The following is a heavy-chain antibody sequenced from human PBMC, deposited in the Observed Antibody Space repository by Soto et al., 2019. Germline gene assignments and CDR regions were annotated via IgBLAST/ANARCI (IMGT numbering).Heavy chain of an antibody. J-gene: IGHJ3*01. CDR1: GFTFSNYG. CDR3: AKDNNKIWLRPSPAFDV. CDR2: ISHDGSNK. V-gene: IGHV3-30*18. D-gene: IGHD5-12*01. Sequence: QVQLVESGGGVVQPGRSLRLSCAASGFTFSNYGMHWVRRAPGKGLEWVTIISHDGSNKDYADSVKGRFTVSRDNSKNTLYLQMNSLSADDTAVYYCAKDNNKIWLRPSPAFDVWGQGTMVTVSS.